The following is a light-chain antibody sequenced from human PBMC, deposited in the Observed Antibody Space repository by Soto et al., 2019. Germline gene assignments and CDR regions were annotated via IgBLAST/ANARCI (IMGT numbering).Light chain of an antibody. CDR2: HTS. Sequence: EIVMTQAPYTLSVSPGESATPPCTATQSISGNLAWYQQKPGLAPRLLIDHTSTSATGVPAMFSGSGSGKEFSLTISSLKSDDCAVYYCQRYDDWPLTFGGGTKVDIK. CDR1: QSISGN. J-gene: IGKJ4*01. CDR3: QRYDDWPLT. V-gene: IGKV3-15*01.